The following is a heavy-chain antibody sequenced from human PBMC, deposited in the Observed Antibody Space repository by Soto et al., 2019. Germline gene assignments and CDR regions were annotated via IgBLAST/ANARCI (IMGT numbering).Heavy chain of an antibody. V-gene: IGHV3-73*02. J-gene: IGHJ4*02. CDR2: IRNKANSYAT. CDR1: GFTFSGSS. Sequence: EVQLVESGGGFVQPGGSLKLSCAASGFTFSGSSVHWVRQASGKGLEWVGRIRNKANSYATAYAASVRGRFTISRDDSKNTAFLQMNSLNTEDTAVYYCISHSPEDMIRTWGQGTLVTVSS. D-gene: IGHD2-15*01. CDR3: ISHSPEDMIRT.